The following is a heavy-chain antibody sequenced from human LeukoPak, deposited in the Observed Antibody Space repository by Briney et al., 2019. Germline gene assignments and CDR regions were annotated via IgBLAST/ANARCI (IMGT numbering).Heavy chain of an antibody. CDR2: IYYSGST. CDR1: GGSISSYY. Sequence: SETLSLTCTVSGGSISSYYWSWIRQPPGKGLEWIGYIYYSGSTNYNPSLKSRVTISVDTSKNQFSLKLSSVTAADTAVYYCATTVQTGTPRAFDIWGQGTMVTVSS. J-gene: IGHJ3*02. V-gene: IGHV4-59*08. CDR3: ATTVQTGTPRAFDI. D-gene: IGHD1-1*01.